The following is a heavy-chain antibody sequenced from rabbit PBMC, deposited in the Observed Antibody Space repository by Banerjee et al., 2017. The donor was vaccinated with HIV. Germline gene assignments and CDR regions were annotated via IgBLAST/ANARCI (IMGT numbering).Heavy chain of an antibody. Sequence: QEQLEESGGDLVKPEGSLTLTCTASGFSFSSSYYMVWVRQAPGKGLEWIGWITGGGNTRYATWVNGRFTISRDNAQNTLYLQLNSLTAADTATYFCARLYGGSSDLWGQGTLVTVS. J-gene: IGHJ4*01. D-gene: IGHD8-1*01. CDR1: GFSFSSSYY. V-gene: IGHV1S43*01. CDR2: ITGGGNT. CDR3: ARLYGGSSDL.